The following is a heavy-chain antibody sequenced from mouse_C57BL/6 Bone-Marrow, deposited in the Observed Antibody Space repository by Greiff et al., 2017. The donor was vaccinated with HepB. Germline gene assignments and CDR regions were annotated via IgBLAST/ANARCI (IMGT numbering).Heavy chain of an antibody. CDR3: AKRGDYCSSLPYAMDD. V-gene: IGHV1-82*01. CDR1: GYAFSSSW. Sequence: QVQLQQSGPELVKPGASVKISCKASGYAFSSSWMNWVKQRPGKGLEWIGRIYPGDGDTNYNGKFKGKATLTAAKSSSTAYMQLSSLTSEDSAVYFCAKRGDYCSSLPYAMDDWGQGTSVTVSS. J-gene: IGHJ4*01. CDR2: IYPGDGDT. D-gene: IGHD1-1*01.